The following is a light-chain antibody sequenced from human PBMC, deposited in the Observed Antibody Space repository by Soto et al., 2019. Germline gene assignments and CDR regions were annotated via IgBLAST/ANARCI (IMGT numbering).Light chain of an antibody. CDR2: DVS. J-gene: IGLJ1*01. CDR3: SSYTSSSTLG. Sequence: QSVLTQPASVPGSPGQSIAISCTRTSSDVCGYHYVSWYQHHPGKAPKLMIYDVSTRPSGVSNRFAGSKSGNTASLTISGLQAEDEADYYCSSYTSSSTLGFGTGTKLTVL. V-gene: IGLV2-14*03. CDR1: SSDVCGYHY.